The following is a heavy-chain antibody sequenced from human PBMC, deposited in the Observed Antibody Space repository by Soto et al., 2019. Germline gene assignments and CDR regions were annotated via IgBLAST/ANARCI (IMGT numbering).Heavy chain of an antibody. J-gene: IGHJ4*02. CDR3: ARPFLGDYTMTKTSDC. CDR1: GFTFRNYG. D-gene: IGHD4-17*01. Sequence: PGGSLRLSCAASGFTFRNYGMNWVRQAPGKGLEWVSYIGIGSSTKYYADSVKGRFTISRDNAKNSLYLQMNSLRAEDTAVYYCARPFLGDYTMTKTSDCWGQGALVTVSS. CDR2: IGIGSSTK. V-gene: IGHV3-48*01.